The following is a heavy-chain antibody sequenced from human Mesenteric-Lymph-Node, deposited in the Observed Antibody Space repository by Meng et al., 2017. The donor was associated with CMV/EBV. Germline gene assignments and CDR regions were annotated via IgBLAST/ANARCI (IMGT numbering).Heavy chain of an antibody. V-gene: IGHV3-48*03. CDR2: ISSSGSTI. CDR3: ARDHIVVVPAASYYYYYGMDV. D-gene: IGHD2-2*01. CDR1: GFTFSSYE. Sequence: GESLKISCAASGFTFSSYEMNWVRQAPGKGLEWVSYISSSGSTIYYADSVKGRFTISRDNAKNSLYLQMNSLRAEDTAVYYCARDHIVVVPAASYYYYYGMDVWGQGTTVTVSS. J-gene: IGHJ6*02.